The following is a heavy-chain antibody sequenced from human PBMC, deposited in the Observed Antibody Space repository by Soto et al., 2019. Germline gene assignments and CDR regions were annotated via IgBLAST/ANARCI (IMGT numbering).Heavy chain of an antibody. CDR1: GFTFSSYS. J-gene: IGHJ4*02. Sequence: EVQLVESGGGLVKPGGSLRLSCAASGFTFSSYSMNWVRQAPGKGLEWVSSISSSSSYIYYADSVKGRFTISRDNAKNSLYLQMNSLRAEDTAVYYCARDWGYSSGWLDYWGQGTLVTVSS. V-gene: IGHV3-21*01. CDR3: ARDWGYSSGWLDY. D-gene: IGHD6-19*01. CDR2: ISSSSSYI.